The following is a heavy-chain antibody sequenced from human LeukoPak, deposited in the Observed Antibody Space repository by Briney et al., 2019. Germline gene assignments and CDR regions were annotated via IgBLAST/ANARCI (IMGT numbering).Heavy chain of an antibody. CDR3: AHRSKELPTVEYFHH. D-gene: IGHD1-26*01. V-gene: IGHV2-5*02. CDR2: IYWDDDK. J-gene: IGHJ1*01. Sequence: SGPTLVKPTQTLTLTCTFSGLSLSTSGVGVGCIRQPPGKALESLPLIYWDDDKRYSPSLKSRLTITKDTSKNQVVLTMTNMDPVDTATYYCAHRSKELPTVEYFHHWGQGTLVTVSS. CDR1: GLSLSTSGVG.